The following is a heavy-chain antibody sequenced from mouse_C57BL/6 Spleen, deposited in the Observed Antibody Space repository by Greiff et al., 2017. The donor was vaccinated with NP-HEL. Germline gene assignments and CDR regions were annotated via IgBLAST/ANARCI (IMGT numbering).Heavy chain of an antibody. CDR2: IRHTANGSTT. CDR1: GFTFTDYY. CDR3: ATLWLLRYFDV. D-gene: IGHD2-3*01. V-gene: IGHV7-3*01. Sequence: VQLKQSGGGLVQPGGSLSLSCAASGFTFTDYYMSWVRQPPGKALEWLGFIRHTANGSTTEYSASVKGRFTISRDNSPSILYLQMNALGAEDSATYDGATLWLLRYFDVWGTGTTVTVSS. J-gene: IGHJ1*03.